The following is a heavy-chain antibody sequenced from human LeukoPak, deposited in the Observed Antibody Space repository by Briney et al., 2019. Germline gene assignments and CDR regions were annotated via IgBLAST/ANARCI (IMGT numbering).Heavy chain of an antibody. Sequence: SESLSLTCTVSGGSISSYYWSWIRQPPGKGLEWIGYIYYSGSTYYNPSLKSRVTISVDTSKNQFSLKLSSVTAADTAVYYCARDPKDFYDTSNYLYFDYWGRGTLVTVSS. J-gene: IGHJ4*02. CDR1: GGSISSYY. D-gene: IGHD3-22*01. CDR2: IYYSGST. V-gene: IGHV4-59*01. CDR3: ARDPKDFYDTSNYLYFDY.